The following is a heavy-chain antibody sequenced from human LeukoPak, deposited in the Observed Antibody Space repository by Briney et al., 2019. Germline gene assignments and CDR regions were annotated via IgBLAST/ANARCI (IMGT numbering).Heavy chain of an antibody. V-gene: IGHV3-33*01. D-gene: IGHD6-13*01. J-gene: IGHJ4*02. CDR3: ARDHYSRNDY. CDR1: GFTFSSYG. Sequence: GGSLRLSCAASGFTFSSYGMHWVRQAPGKGLEWVAVIWYDGSNKYYADSVKGRFTISRDNAKNSLYLQMNSLRDEDTAVYYCARDHYSRNDYWGQGTLVTVSS. CDR2: IWYDGSNK.